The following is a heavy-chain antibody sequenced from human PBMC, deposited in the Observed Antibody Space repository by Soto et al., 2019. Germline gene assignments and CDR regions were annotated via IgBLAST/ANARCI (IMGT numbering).Heavy chain of an antibody. Sequence: EVQLVESGGGLVQPGGYLRLSCTASGFTFRSYWMSWVRQAPGKGLEWLANINQDGREKYYVDSVKGRFTISRDNAKNSLYLQMNSLRAEDTAVYYCARDIAITFGGVIWVQGTMVTVSS. CDR3: ARDIAITFGGVI. D-gene: IGHD3-16*01. J-gene: IGHJ4*02. V-gene: IGHV3-7*01. CDR1: GFTFRSYW. CDR2: INQDGREK.